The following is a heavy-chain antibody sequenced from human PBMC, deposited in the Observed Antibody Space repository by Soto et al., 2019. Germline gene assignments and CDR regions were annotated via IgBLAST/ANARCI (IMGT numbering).Heavy chain of an antibody. V-gene: IGHV3-30-3*01. CDR2: ISYDGSNK. CDR1: GFTFSSYA. D-gene: IGHD2-15*01. J-gene: IGHJ3*02. CDR3: ARDSRRYCSGGSCYNAFDI. Sequence: QVQLVESGGGVVQPGRSLRLSCAASGFTFSSYAMHWVRQAPGKGLEWVAVISYDGSNKYYADSVKGRFTISRDNSKNMLYLQMNSLRAEDTAVYYCARDSRRYCSGGSCYNAFDIWGQGTMVTVSS.